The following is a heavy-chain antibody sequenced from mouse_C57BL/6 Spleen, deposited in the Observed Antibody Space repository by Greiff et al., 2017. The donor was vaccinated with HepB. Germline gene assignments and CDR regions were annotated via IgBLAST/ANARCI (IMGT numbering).Heavy chain of an antibody. CDR3: ARQRGGYEHWYFDV. CDR1: GFTFSSYT. V-gene: IGHV5-9*01. CDR2: ISGGGGNT. J-gene: IGHJ1*03. Sequence: EVKLMESGGGLVKPGGSLKLSCAASGFTFSSYTMSWVRQTPEKRLEWVATISGGGGNTYYPDSVKGRFTISRDNAKNTLYLQMSSLRSEDTALYYCARQRGGYEHWYFDVWGTGTTVTVSS. D-gene: IGHD2-2*01.